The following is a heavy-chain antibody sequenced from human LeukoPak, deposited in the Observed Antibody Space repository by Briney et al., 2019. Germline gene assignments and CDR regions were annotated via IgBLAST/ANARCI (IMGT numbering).Heavy chain of an antibody. J-gene: IGHJ3*02. CDR2: INHSGST. CDR3: ARTTVTTSGAFDI. Sequence: SETLSLTCAVYGGSFSGYYWSWIRQPPGKGLEWIGEINHSGSTTYNPSLKSRVTISVDTSKNQFSLKLSSVTAADTAVYYCARTTVTTSGAFDIWGQGTMVTVSS. D-gene: IGHD4-17*01. CDR1: GGSFSGYY. V-gene: IGHV4-34*01.